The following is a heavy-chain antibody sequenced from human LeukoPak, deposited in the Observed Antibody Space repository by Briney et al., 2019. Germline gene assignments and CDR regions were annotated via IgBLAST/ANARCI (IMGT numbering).Heavy chain of an antibody. CDR1: RFTVSGSY. CDR3: WTLVATIGNMVFDN. J-gene: IGHJ4*02. D-gene: IGHD3-10*01. CDR2: IYSGGGT. V-gene: IGHV3-53*01. Sequence: AGSLRLSCAASRFTVSGSYMKWVRQAPGKGLEWGSDIYSGGGTHYTNSLGGGFTISQDNTRNTMYLQMNSRQAEDSAEYYCWTLVATIGNMVFDNWGQGTRVTVSS.